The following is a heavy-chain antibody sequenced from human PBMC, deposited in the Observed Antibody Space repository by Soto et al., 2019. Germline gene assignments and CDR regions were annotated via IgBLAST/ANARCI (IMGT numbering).Heavy chain of an antibody. CDR2: INAGNGNT. J-gene: IGHJ4*02. Sequence: ASVKVSCKASGYTFTSYAMHWVRQAPGQRLEWMGWINAGNGNTKYSQKFQGRVTITRDTSASTAYMELSSLRSEDTAVYYCARVTFYSYDRRGYDRPQLAYWGKGTPV. V-gene: IGHV1-3*01. CDR3: ARVTFYSYDRRGYDRPQLAY. CDR1: GYTFTSYA. D-gene: IGHD3-22*01.